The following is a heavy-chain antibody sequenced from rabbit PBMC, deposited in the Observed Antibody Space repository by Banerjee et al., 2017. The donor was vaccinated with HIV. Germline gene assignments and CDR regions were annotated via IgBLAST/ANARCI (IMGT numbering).Heavy chain of an antibody. J-gene: IGHJ4*01. CDR1: GFSFSSGYD. Sequence: QSLEESGGGLVQPEGSLTLTCKASGFSFSSGYDMCWVRQAPGKGLEWIACIYAGSSGSTYYASWAKGRFTNSKTSSTTVTLQMTSLTAADTATYFCARGTGGAGDGLNLWGPGTLVTVS. CDR2: IYAGSSGST. D-gene: IGHD4-2*01. V-gene: IGHV1S40*01. CDR3: ARGTGGAGDGLNL.